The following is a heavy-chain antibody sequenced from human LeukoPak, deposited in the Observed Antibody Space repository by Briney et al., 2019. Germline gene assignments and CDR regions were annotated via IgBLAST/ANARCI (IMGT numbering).Heavy chain of an antibody. CDR2: ISYDGSNK. V-gene: IGHV3-30*02. CDR3: ARERTGYYMAV. CDR1: GFSFSYYA. J-gene: IGHJ6*03. D-gene: IGHD1-14*01. Sequence: GESLRHSCSASGFSFSYYAMHWVRQAPGKGLECVAFISYDGSNKYYVDSVKGRFTISRDDSQNTLYLQMNSLRAEDTAVYYCARERTGYYMAVWGKGTTVTISS.